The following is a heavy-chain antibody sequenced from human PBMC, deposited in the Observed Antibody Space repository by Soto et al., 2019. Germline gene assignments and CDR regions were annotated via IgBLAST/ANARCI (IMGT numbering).Heavy chain of an antibody. J-gene: IGHJ6*03. CDR3: ARSYYHYVDV. V-gene: IGHV4-59*08. Sequence: SETLSLTCTVSGGSISSSYWTWIRQPPGKGLEWIGYIYYSGSTYYNPSLKSRVTISVGTSKNQFSLKLSSVTAADTAVYYCARSYYHYVDVWGKGTTVTVSS. CDR2: IYYSGST. CDR1: GGSISSSY.